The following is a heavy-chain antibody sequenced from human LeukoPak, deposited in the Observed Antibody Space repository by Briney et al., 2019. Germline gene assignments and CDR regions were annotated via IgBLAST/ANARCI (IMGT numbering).Heavy chain of an antibody. Sequence: SETLSLTCTVSGGSISSYYWSWIRQPPGKGLEWIGEINHSGSTNYNPSLKSRVTISVDTSKNQFSLKLSSVTAADTAVYYCATSPNYDSSGYYFWGQGTLVTVSS. V-gene: IGHV4-34*01. CDR3: ATSPNYDSSGYYF. J-gene: IGHJ4*02. CDR1: GGSISSYY. CDR2: INHSGST. D-gene: IGHD3-22*01.